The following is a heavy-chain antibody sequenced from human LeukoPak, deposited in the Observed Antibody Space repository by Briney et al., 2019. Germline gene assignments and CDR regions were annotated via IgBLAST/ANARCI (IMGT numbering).Heavy chain of an antibody. Sequence: GSLRLSCAASGFTFSSYAMTWVRQAPDKGLEWVSAISGSDGSTYYADSVKGRFTISRDDSQNTLYQQMNSLSAEDTAVYYCAKVETSGGANCYALDYWGQGTLVTVSS. CDR2: ISGSDGST. V-gene: IGHV3-23*01. J-gene: IGHJ4*02. CDR1: GFTFSSYA. D-gene: IGHD2-2*01. CDR3: AKVETSGGANCYALDY.